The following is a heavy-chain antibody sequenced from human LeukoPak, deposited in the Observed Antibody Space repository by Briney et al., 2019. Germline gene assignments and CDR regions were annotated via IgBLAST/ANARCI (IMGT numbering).Heavy chain of an antibody. Sequence: SETLSLTCTVSGGSISSYYRSWVRQPPGKGLEWIGYIYYTGTTDYHPSLKSRVTISVDTSKNQFSLKLSSVTAADTAVYYCARHDDYSRAFDIWGQGTMVTVSS. V-gene: IGHV4-59*08. CDR1: GGSISSYY. J-gene: IGHJ3*02. CDR2: IYYTGTT. CDR3: ARHDDYSRAFDI. D-gene: IGHD4-11*01.